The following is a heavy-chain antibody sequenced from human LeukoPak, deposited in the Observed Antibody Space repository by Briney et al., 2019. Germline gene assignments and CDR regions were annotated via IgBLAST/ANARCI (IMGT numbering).Heavy chain of an antibody. Sequence: ASVTVSCKASGYTFTSYDINWVRQATGQGLEWMGWMNPNSGNTGYAQKFQGRVTMTRNTSISTAYMELSSLRSEDTAVYYCARELMCGGSCEQHEWGQGTLVTVSS. CDR2: MNPNSGNT. CDR3: ARELMCGGSCEQHE. CDR1: GYTFTSYD. V-gene: IGHV1-8*01. D-gene: IGHD2-15*01. J-gene: IGHJ4*02.